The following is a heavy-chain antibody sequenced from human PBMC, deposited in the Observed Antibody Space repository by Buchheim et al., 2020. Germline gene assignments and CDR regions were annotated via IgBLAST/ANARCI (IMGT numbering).Heavy chain of an antibody. CDR3: AREGLGYCSGGFCFPDWYFDL. J-gene: IGHJ2*01. Sequence: EVQLLESGGGLVQPGGSLRLSCAASGFTFSSYAMSWVRQAPGKGLEWVSYLSSDSRTIYYADSVKGRFTISRDNAKNSLYLQMNSLRDEDTAVYYCAREGLGYCSGGFCFPDWYFDLWGRGTL. CDR2: LSSDSRTI. V-gene: IGHV3-48*02. D-gene: IGHD2-15*01. CDR1: GFTFSSYA.